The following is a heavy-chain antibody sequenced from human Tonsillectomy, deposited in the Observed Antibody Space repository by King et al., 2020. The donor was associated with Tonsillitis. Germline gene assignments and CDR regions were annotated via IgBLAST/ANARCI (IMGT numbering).Heavy chain of an antibody. CDR1: GGSISSGDDY. CDR2: IYYSGST. J-gene: IGHJ2*01. CDR3: ARVGGGYDSSGYSVGYFDL. Sequence: QLQESGPGLVKPSQTLSLTCTVSGGSISSGDDYWSWIRQPPGKGLEWIGYIYYSGSTYYNPSLKSRVTISVDTSKNQFSLKLGSVTAADTAVYYCARVGGGYDSSGYSVGYFDLWGRGTLVTVSS. V-gene: IGHV4-30-4*01. D-gene: IGHD3-22*01.